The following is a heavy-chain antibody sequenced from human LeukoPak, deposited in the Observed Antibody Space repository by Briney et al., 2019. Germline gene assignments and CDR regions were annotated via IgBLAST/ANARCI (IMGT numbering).Heavy chain of an antibody. CDR3: ARDHPFAFYY. CDR2: IGISSSTT. J-gene: IGHJ4*02. D-gene: IGHD3-3*01. CDR1: GCTFSAYS. V-gene: IGHV3-48*02. Sequence: GGSLRLSCAASGCTFSAYSINWVRRAPGKGLEWLSYIGISSSTTSYADSVKGRSTISRDNAKNSLYLQMNSLRDEDTAVYFCARDHPFAFYYWGQGILVTVSS.